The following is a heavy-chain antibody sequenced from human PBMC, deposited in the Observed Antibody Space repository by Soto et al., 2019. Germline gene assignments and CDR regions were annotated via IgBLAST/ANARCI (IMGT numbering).Heavy chain of an antibody. V-gene: IGHV1-58*01. CDR2: IVVGSGNT. CDR1: GFTFTSSA. J-gene: IGHJ4*02. Sequence: SVKVSCKASGFTFTSSAVQWVRQARGQRLEWIGWIVVGSGNTNYAQKFQERVTITRDMSTSTAYMELSSLRSEDTAVYYCAASDRLYGDVPLYFDYWGQGTLVTVSS. CDR3: AASDRLYGDVPLYFDY. D-gene: IGHD4-17*01.